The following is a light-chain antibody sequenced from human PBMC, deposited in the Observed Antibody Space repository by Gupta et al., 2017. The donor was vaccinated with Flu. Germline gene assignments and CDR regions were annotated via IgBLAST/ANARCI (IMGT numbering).Light chain of an antibody. Sequence: NIGERADVHWYRQLPGTAPKLLIYSNNNRPSGVPDRFSVSKSGTSASLAITGLQAEDEADYYCQSYDSSLSGPYVFGTGTRVTVL. V-gene: IGLV1-40*01. CDR2: SNN. CDR3: QSYDSSLSGPYV. CDR1: NIGERAD. J-gene: IGLJ1*01.